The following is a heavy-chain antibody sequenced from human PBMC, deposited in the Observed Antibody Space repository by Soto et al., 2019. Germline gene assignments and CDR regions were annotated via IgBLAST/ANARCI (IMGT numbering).Heavy chain of an antibody. J-gene: IGHJ6*03. V-gene: IGHV3-33*01. Sequence: QVQLVESGGGVVQPGRSLRLSCAASGFTFSSYGMHWVRQAPGKGLEWVAVIWYDGSNKYYADSVKGRFTISRDNSKNTLYLQMNSLRAEDTAVYYCARDPRDYYYMDVWGKGTTVTVSS. CDR1: GFTFSSYG. CDR2: IWYDGSNK. CDR3: ARDPRDYYYMDV.